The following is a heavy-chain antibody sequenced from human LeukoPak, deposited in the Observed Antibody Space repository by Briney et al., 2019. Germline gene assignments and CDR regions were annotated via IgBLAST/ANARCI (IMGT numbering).Heavy chain of an antibody. J-gene: IGHJ4*02. CDR3: ASPSPLTIFGVVITYFDY. D-gene: IGHD3-3*01. CDR2: ISGSGGST. Sequence: GGSLRLSCAASGFTFSSYAMSWVRQAPGKGLEWVSAISGSGGSTYYADSVKGRFTISRDNSKNTLYLQMNSLRAEDTAVYYCASPSPLTIFGVVITYFDYWGQGTLVTVSS. V-gene: IGHV3-23*01. CDR1: GFTFSSYA.